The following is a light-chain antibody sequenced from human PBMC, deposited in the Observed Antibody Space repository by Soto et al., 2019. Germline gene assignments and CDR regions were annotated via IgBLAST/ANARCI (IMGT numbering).Light chain of an antibody. Sequence: DIVMTQSPLSLPVTPREPASISCRSSQNLLHSNGYNYLDWYLQKPGQSPQLLIFLGSNRASGVLDRFSGSGSGTDFTLKISRVEAEDVGVYYCMQSLQTPLTFGGGTKVESK. CDR2: LGS. V-gene: IGKV2-28*01. J-gene: IGKJ4*01. CDR3: MQSLQTPLT. CDR1: QNLLHSNGYNY.